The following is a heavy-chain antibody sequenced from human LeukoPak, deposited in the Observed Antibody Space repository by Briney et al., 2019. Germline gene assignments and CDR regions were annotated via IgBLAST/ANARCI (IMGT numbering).Heavy chain of an antibody. CDR2: ISYDGSNK. J-gene: IGHJ3*02. CDR3: ARGRGLNYYGSGNLNFDI. V-gene: IGHV3-30*04. D-gene: IGHD3-10*01. Sequence: PGGSLRLSCAASGFTFSSYAMHWVRQAPGKGLEWVAVISYDGSNKYYADSVKGRFTISRDNSKNTLYLQMNSLRAEDTAVYYCARGRGLNYYGSGNLNFDIWGQGTMVTVSS. CDR1: GFTFSSYA.